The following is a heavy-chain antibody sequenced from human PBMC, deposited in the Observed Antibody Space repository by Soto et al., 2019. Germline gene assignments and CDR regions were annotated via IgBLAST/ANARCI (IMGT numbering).Heavy chain of an antibody. D-gene: IGHD2-2*01. V-gene: IGHV1-69*01. Sequence: QVQLVQSGAEVKKPGSSVKLSCKASGGTFSSYAISWVRQAPGQGLEWMGGIIPISDTTNYAEKVQGRVTITADESTSTAYMELSSLRSEDTAVYYCARSQGSSTSLEIYYYYYYGMDVWGQGTTVTVSS. J-gene: IGHJ6*02. CDR2: IIPISDTT. CDR3: ARSQGSSTSLEIYYYYYYGMDV. CDR1: GGTFSSYA.